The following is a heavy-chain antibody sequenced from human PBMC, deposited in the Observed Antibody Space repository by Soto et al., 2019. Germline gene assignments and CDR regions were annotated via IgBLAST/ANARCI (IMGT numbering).Heavy chain of an antibody. CDR1: GFTFSSYA. CDR3: ARDLHYYDSSGLFDY. D-gene: IGHD3-22*01. J-gene: IGHJ4*02. Sequence: GGSLRLSCAASGFTFSSYAMSWVRQAPGKGLQWVAALSHDGGNIYYRDSVRGRFTISRDNSKNTLYLQMNSLKAEDTAAYYCARDLHYYDSSGLFDYWGQGTLVTVSS. CDR2: LSHDGGNI. V-gene: IGHV3-23*01.